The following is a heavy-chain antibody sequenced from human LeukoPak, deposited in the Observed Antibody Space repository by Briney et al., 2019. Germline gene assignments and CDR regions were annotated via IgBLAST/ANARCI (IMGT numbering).Heavy chain of an antibody. D-gene: IGHD6-19*01. J-gene: IGHJ2*01. V-gene: IGHV1-2*02. CDR3: ARDSCGGGGCHYWYFDL. Sequence: ASVKVSFKASGYTFTGYYIHWVRQAPGQGLEWMGWINPTSGGTNYAQKFQGRVTMTRDTSINTASMELSSLKPDDTAVYYCARDSCGGGGCHYWYFDLWGRGTLVTVSS. CDR2: INPTSGGT. CDR1: GYTFTGYY.